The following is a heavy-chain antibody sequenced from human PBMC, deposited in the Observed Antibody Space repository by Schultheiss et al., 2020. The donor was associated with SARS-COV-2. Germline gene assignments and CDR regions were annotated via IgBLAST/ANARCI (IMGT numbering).Heavy chain of an antibody. CDR1: GGSISSGSYY. Sequence: SETLSLTCTVSGGSISSGSYYWSWIRQPAGKGLEWIGRIYTSGSTNYNPSLKSRVTISVDTSKNQFSLKLSSVTAADTAVYYCARGYGSGSYTVFDPWGQGTLVTVSS. D-gene: IGHD3-10*01. CDR2: IYTSGST. CDR3: ARGYGSGSYTVFDP. V-gene: IGHV4-61*02. J-gene: IGHJ5*02.